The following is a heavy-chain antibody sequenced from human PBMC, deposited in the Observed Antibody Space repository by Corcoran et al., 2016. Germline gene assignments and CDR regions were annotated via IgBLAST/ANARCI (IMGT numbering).Heavy chain of an antibody. V-gene: IGHV3-7*03. CDR1: GFTFNSHW. D-gene: IGHD2-15*01. CDR2: IKSDGSAK. Sequence: EVQLVESGGGLVKPGGSLRLSCAASGFTFNSHWTSWVRQALGKGLEWVSNIKSDGSAKYYVNSVKGRFTISRDNAENSLYLQMNNLRAEDTAIYYCAREEKGGSLFDYLGQGTVVSVS. CDR3: AREEKGGSLFDY. J-gene: IGHJ4*02.